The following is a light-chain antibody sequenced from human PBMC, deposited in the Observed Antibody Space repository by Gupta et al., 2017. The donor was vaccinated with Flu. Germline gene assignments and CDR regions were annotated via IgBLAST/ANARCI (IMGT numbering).Light chain of an antibody. V-gene: IGLV2-14*01. CDR3: SSYTSSKTYV. Sequence: QSALTQPASVSGSPGQSITISCTGTSSDVGGYNYVSWYQQHPGKAPKLMIYEVNNRPPRVFNRFSGSKSGNTASLTISGLQAEDEADYYCSSYTSSKTYVFGSGTKVTV. J-gene: IGLJ1*01. CDR2: EVN. CDR1: SSDVGGYNY.